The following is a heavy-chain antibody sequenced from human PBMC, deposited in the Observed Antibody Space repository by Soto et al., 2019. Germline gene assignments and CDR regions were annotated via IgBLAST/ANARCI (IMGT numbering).Heavy chain of an antibody. CDR1: GGSISSGDYY. CDR2: IYYSGST. V-gene: IGHV4-30-4*01. Sequence: SETLSLTCTVSGGSISSGDYYWSWIRQPPGKGLEWIGYIYYSGSTYYNPSLKSRVTISVDTSKNQFSLKLSSVTAADTAVYYCASEKDYYDSSGHPPWFDPWGQGTLVTVSS. J-gene: IGHJ5*02. D-gene: IGHD3-22*01. CDR3: ASEKDYYDSSGHPPWFDP.